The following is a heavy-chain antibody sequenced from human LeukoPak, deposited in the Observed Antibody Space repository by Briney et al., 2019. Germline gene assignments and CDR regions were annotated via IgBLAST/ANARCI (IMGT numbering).Heavy chain of an antibody. CDR1: GFTFSSNS. J-gene: IGHJ4*02. V-gene: IGHV3-21*01. CDR3: ARDPASGSPEFDY. D-gene: IGHD5-12*01. CDR2: ISSSSSYI. Sequence: GGSLRLSCAASGFTFSSNSMNWVRQAPGKELEWVSSISSSSSYIYYADSVKGRFTISRDNAKNSLYLQMNSLRAEDTAVYYCARDPASGSPEFDYWGQGTLVIVSS.